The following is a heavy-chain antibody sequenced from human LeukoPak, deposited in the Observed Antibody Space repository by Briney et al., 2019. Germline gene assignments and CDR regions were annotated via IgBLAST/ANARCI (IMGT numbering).Heavy chain of an antibody. CDR1: GFTFSSYA. V-gene: IGHV3-23*01. CDR3: ATSALTFDY. CDR2: VRDSGAVT. D-gene: IGHD3-9*01. Sequence: GGSLRLSCAASGFTFSSYAMSWVRQAPGKGLEWISSVRDSGAVTYYADSVKGRFTISRDNSRKIVYLQMNSLRAEDTAIYYCATSALTFDYWGQRTLVTVSS. J-gene: IGHJ4*02.